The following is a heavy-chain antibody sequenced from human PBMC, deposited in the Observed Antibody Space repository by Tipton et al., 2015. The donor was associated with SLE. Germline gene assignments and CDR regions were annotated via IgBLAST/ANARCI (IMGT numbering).Heavy chain of an antibody. D-gene: IGHD2-15*01. CDR2: VYYSGTT. J-gene: IGHJ5*02. CDR3: ARDSRGGYNWFDP. CDR1: GSSITAYY. Sequence: LRLSCTVSGSSITAYYWTWIRQPPGKGLEWIGYVYYSGTTNYNPSLKSRVTISVDTSKNQFSLKLSSVTAADTAVYYCARDSRGGYNWFDPWGQGTLVTVSS. V-gene: IGHV4-59*01.